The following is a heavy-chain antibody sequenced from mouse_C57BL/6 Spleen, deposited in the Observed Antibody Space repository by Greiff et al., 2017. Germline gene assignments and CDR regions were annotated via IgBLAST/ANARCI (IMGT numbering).Heavy chain of an antibody. D-gene: IGHD1-1*01. CDR3: ARSSYYYGSSPYFDY. V-gene: IGHV1-64*01. CDR1: GYTFTSYW. J-gene: IGHJ2*01. Sequence: QVQLQQPGAELVKPGASVKLSCKASGYTFTSYWMHWVKQRPGQGLEWIGMIHPNSGSTNSNEKFKSKATLTVDKSSSTAYMQLSSLTSEDSAVYYCARSSYYYGSSPYFDYWGQGTTLTVSS. CDR2: IHPNSGST.